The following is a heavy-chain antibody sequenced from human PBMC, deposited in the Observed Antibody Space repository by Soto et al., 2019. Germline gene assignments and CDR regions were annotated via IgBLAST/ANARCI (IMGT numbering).Heavy chain of an antibody. V-gene: IGHV3-30*18. Sequence: PGGSLRLSCAASGFTFSSYGMHWVRQAPGKGLEWVAVISYDGSNKYYADSVKGRFTISRDNSKNTLYLQMNSLRAEDTAVYYCAKVPEQLGYYGMDVWGQGTTVTVSS. CDR1: GFTFSSYG. CDR2: ISYDGSNK. J-gene: IGHJ6*02. D-gene: IGHD6-6*01. CDR3: AKVPEQLGYYGMDV.